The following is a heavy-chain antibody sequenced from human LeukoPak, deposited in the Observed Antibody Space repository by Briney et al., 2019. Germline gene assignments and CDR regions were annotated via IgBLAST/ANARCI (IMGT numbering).Heavy chain of an antibody. V-gene: IGHV3-11*01. J-gene: IGHJ6*02. CDR1: GFTFSGYD. D-gene: IGHD1-14*01. CDR3: ARDATGYFYYGMDV. CDR2: ISSSGSPI. Sequence: PGGSLRLSCAASGFTFSGYDMSWIRQAPGKGLEWISYISSSGSPIYYADSVKGRFTNSRDNVDNSLFLQMNSLRAEDTAVYYCARDATGYFYYGMDVWGQGTTVTVYS.